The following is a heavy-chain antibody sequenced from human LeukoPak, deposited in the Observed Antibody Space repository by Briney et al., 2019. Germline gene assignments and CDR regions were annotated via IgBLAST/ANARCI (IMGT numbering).Heavy chain of an antibody. Sequence: PVKVSCKASGGTFSSYAISWVRQAPGQGLEWMGGIIPIFGTANYAQKFQGRVTITTDESTSTAYMELSSLRSEDTAVYYCARSHDSSGFAFDIWGQGTMVTVSS. CDR1: GGTFSSYA. CDR2: IIPIFGTA. J-gene: IGHJ3*02. CDR3: ARSHDSSGFAFDI. V-gene: IGHV1-69*05. D-gene: IGHD3-22*01.